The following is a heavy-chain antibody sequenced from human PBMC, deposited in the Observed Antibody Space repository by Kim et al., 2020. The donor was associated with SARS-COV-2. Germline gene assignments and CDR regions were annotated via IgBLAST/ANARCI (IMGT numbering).Heavy chain of an antibody. V-gene: IGHV4-34*01. CDR3: ARAAIVVVPAALGLGLCYYYYMDV. Sequence: SETLSLTCAVYGGSFSGYYWSWIRQPPGKGLEWIGEINHSGSTNYNPSLKSRVTISVDTSKNQFSLKLSSVTAADTAVYYCARAAIVVVPAALGLGLCYYYYMDVWGKGTPVTVSS. CDR1: GGSFSGYY. D-gene: IGHD2-2*01. J-gene: IGHJ6*03. CDR2: INHSGST.